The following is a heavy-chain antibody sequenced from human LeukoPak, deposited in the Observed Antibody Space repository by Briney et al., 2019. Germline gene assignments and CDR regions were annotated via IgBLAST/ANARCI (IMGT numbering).Heavy chain of an antibody. V-gene: IGHV4-30-2*01. CDR3: ARVPRGLDGFDY. Sequence: SQTLPLTCTVSGGSISSGGYYWSWIRQPPGKGLEWIGYIYHSGSTYYNPSLKSRVTISVDRSKNQFSLKLSSVTAADTAVYYCARVPRGLDGFDYWGQGTLVTVSS. J-gene: IGHJ4*02. CDR1: GGSISSGGYY. CDR2: IYHSGST. D-gene: IGHD3-10*01.